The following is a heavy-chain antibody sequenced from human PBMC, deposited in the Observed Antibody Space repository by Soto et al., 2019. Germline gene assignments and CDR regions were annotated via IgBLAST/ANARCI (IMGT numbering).Heavy chain of an antibody. CDR1: GYTLTELS. V-gene: IGHV1-24*01. CDR2: FDPEDGET. CDR3: ATKVLDDYGDYGYFDY. D-gene: IGHD4-17*01. Sequence: ASVKVSCKVSGYTLTELSMHCVRQSPLKGLEWMGGFDPEDGETIYAQKFQGRVTMTEDTSTDTAYMELSSLRSEDTAVYYCATKVLDDYGDYGYFDYWGQGTLVTVSS. J-gene: IGHJ4*02.